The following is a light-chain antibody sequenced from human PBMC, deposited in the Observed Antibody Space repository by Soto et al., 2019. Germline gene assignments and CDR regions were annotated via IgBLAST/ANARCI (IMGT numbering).Light chain of an antibody. CDR3: QHAHSFPLT. CDR1: QDVSTW. Sequence: DIQMTQSPSSVSASVGDRVTITCRASQDVSTWLAWYQHKPGKAPNLLIHDTSILQSGVPSRFSVSGSGTEFTRTICSLHPEDFATYYCQHAHSFPLTFGGGTKLDIK. V-gene: IGKV1-12*01. J-gene: IGKJ4*01. CDR2: DTS.